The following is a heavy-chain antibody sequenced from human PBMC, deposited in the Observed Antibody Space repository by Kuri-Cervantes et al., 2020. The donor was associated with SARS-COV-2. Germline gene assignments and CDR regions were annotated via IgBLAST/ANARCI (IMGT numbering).Heavy chain of an antibody. CDR1: GYTFTSYY. Sequence: ASVKVSCKASGYTFTSYYMHWVRQAPGQGLEWMGWINPNSGGTNYAQKFQGRVTMTRDTSISTAYMELSRLRSDDTAVYYCASSGYSSSWYPDYWGQGTLVTVSS. CDR2: INPNSGGT. J-gene: IGHJ4*02. CDR3: ASSGYSSSWYPDY. D-gene: IGHD6-13*01. V-gene: IGHV1-2*02.